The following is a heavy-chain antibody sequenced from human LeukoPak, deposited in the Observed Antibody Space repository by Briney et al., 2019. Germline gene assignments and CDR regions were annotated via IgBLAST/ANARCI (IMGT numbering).Heavy chain of an antibody. CDR1: GGSITNYY. J-gene: IGHJ4*02. Sequence: SETLSLTCTVSGGSITNYYWSWIRQPPGKGLEWIGYIYYSGRTNYNPSLKTRVTISVDASKNQFSLKLSSVTAADTAVYYCAKDSSGNYSTELDYWGQGTLVTVSS. CDR3: AKDSSGNYSTELDY. D-gene: IGHD1-26*01. V-gene: IGHV4-59*01. CDR2: IYYSGRT.